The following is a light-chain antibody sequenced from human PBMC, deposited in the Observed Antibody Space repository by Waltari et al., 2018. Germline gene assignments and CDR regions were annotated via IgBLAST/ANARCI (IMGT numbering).Light chain of an antibody. J-gene: IGLJ2*01. CDR1: SSDVGKDKY. CDR3: CSYSGDNSFL. Sequence: QSALTQPPSASGSPGQSVTTSCTGASSDVGKDKYVSWYQQHPGKAPKLIIYDVNTRPSGVPDRFSGSKSGNTASLTVSGLQAEDEADYFCCSYSGDNSFLFGGGTKLTVL. V-gene: IGLV2-8*01. CDR2: DVN.